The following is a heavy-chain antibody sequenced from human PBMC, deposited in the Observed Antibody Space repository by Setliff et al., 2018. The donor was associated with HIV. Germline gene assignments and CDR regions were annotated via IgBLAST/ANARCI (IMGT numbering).Heavy chain of an antibody. CDR1: GFSISSGHY. Sequence: SENLSLTCDVFGFSISSGHYGGWIRQPPGKGLEWMGSIKHSGNTYYTPSLKSRDTISVDASKNQFSLRLTSVTAADTAVYYCARQPPLIVLQSWFGDYWGQGALVTVSS. J-gene: IGHJ4*02. CDR3: ARQPPLIVLQSWFGDY. CDR2: IKHSGNT. V-gene: IGHV4-38-2*01. D-gene: IGHD3-10*01.